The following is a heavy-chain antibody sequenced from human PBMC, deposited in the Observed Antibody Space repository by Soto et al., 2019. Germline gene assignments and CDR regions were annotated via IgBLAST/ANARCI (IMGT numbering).Heavy chain of an antibody. CDR1: GYPFTHYG. V-gene: IGHV1-18*01. D-gene: IGHD6-19*01. J-gene: IGHJ4*01. CDR2: ISPFNGNT. CDR3: AKGGYSSGWLNY. Sequence: ASVKVSCKSSGYPFTHYGITWIRQAPGQGLEWMGWISPFNGNTNYGQTVQGRVTLTTETSTSTVYMELRSLRSDDTAVYYCAKGGYSSGWLNYWG.